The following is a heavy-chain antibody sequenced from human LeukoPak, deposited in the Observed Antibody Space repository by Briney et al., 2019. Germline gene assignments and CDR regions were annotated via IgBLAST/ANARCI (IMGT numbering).Heavy chain of an antibody. CDR3: ARDRDLGDAFDI. D-gene: IGHD3-16*01. CDR2: IYYSGST. CDR1: GGSISSYY. J-gene: IGHJ3*02. Sequence: SETPSLTCTVSGGSISSYYWSWIRQPPGKGLEWIGYIYYSGSTNYNPSLKSRVTISVDTSKNQFSLTLSSVTAADTAVYYCARDRDLGDAFDIWGQGTMVTVSS. V-gene: IGHV4-59*01.